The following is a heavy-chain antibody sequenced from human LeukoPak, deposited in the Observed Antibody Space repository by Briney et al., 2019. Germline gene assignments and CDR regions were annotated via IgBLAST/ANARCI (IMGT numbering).Heavy chain of an antibody. CDR3: ARVGRSVLGVVTYYYYYGMDV. CDR1: GGTFSSYA. D-gene: IGHD3-3*02. CDR2: IIPIFGTA. Sequence: ASVKVSCKDSGGTFSSYAISWVRQAPGQGLEWMGGIIPIFGTANYAQKFQGRVTITADESTSTAYMELSSLRSEDTAVYYCARVGRSVLGVVTYYYYYGMDVWGQGTTVTVSS. J-gene: IGHJ6*02. V-gene: IGHV1-69*13.